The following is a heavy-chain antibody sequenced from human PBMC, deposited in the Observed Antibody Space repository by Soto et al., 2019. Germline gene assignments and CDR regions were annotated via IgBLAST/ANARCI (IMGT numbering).Heavy chain of an antibody. J-gene: IGHJ4*02. CDR3: ARATTTVTTFDS. CDR1: GGSITSGGYY. V-gene: IGHV4-31*03. Sequence: QVPLQELGPGLVRPSRTLSLACTVSGGSITSGGYYRSWIRQLPGEDLEWIGNIYYTGTTYYNAALKSRVTISVDTSQSQFSLKLSSVTVADTAVYFCARATTTVTTFDSWGQGTLVTVSS. CDR2: IYYTGTT. D-gene: IGHD4-17*01.